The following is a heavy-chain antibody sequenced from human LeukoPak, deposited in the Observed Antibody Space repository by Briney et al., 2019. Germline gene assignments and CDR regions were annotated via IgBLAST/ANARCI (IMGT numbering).Heavy chain of an antibody. CDR3: ARATGWDLLVPFDC. CDR1: GFIFSSHS. Sequence: PGGSLRLSCAASGFIFSSHSMNWVRQAPGKGLEWVSYISSSSNTKYYADSVMGRFTVSRDNAKNSLYLQVNSLRAEDTAVYFCARATGWDLLVPFDCWGQGTLVTVSS. V-gene: IGHV3-48*01. D-gene: IGHD1-26*01. CDR2: ISSSSNTK. J-gene: IGHJ4*02.